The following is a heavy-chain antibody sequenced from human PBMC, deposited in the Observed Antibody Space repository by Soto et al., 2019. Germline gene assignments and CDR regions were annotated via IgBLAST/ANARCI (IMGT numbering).Heavy chain of an antibody. Sequence: GGSLRLSCTTSGFNFGEYSMSWVRQAPGKGLEWVGFIRSKGYGGTTEYAASVKDRFTISSDDSKSIAYLQMNSLKTEDTAVYYCARDHSGSYSLNYYYCMDVWGQGTTVTVSS. CDR3: ARDHSGSYSLNYYYCMDV. V-gene: IGHV3-49*04. D-gene: IGHD1-26*01. CDR2: IRSKGYGGTT. J-gene: IGHJ6*02. CDR1: GFNFGEYS.